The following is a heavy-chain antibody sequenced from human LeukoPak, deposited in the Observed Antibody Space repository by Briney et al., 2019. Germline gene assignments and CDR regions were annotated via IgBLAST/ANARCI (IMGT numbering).Heavy chain of an antibody. CDR2: ISWNSGSI. CDR1: GFTFDDYA. V-gene: IGHV3-9*01. D-gene: IGHD2-2*02. J-gene: IGHJ5*02. CDR3: AKDIIKREGVVPAAIVGSREYNWFDP. Sequence: GRSLRLSCAASGFTFDDYAMHWVRQAPGKGLEWVSGISWNSGSIGYADSVKGRFTISRDNAKNSLYLQMNSLRAEDTALYYCAKDIIKREGVVPAAIVGSREYNWFDPWGQGTLVTVSS.